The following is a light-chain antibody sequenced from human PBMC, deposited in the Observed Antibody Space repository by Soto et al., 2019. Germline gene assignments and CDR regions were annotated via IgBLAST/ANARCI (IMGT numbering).Light chain of an antibody. V-gene: IGKV3-11*01. CDR3: QQCNNWPPIT. CDR2: DVS. Sequence: EIVLTQSPATLSLSPGERATLSCRASQSVGKYLAWYQQKPGQAPRLLIYDVSSRAPGIPARFSGSGSGTDLTLTISSLEPEDFAVYYCQQCNNWPPITFGQGTRLEIK. CDR1: QSVGKY. J-gene: IGKJ5*01.